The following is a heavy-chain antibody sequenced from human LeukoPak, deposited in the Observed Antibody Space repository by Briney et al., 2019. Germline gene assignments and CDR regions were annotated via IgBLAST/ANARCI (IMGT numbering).Heavy chain of an antibody. CDR2: IYYSGSNN. CDR3: ARVRENGGRYDSDC. D-gene: IGHD4-23*01. V-gene: IGHV3-30*03. CDR1: GCTFSSYD. Sequence: GGSLRLSCTASGCTFSSYDMNWVRQAPGKGLEWVAFIYYSGSNNYYADFVKGRFTISRDNTKSTLYLQMHSLRAEDTRLYYCARVRENGGRYDSDCWG. J-gene: IGHJ6*01.